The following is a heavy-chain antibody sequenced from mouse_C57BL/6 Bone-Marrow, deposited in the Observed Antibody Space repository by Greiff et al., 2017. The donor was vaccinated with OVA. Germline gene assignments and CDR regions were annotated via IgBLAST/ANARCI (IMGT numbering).Heavy chain of an antibody. J-gene: IGHJ3*01. Sequence: VQLQQPGAELVMPGASVKLSCKASGYTFTSYWMHWVKQRPGQGLEWIGEIDPSDSYTNYIQKFKGKSTLTVDKSSSTAYMQLSSLTSEDSAVYYCARGALGWDWFAYWGQGTLVTVSA. D-gene: IGHD4-1*01. CDR2: IDPSDSYT. CDR3: ARGALGWDWFAY. CDR1: GYTFTSYW. V-gene: IGHV1-69*01.